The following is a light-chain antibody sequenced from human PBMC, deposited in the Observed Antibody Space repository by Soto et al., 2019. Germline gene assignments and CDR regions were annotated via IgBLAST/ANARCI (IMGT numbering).Light chain of an antibody. V-gene: IGKV1-9*01. J-gene: IGKJ2*01. Sequence: DIQLTQSPSFLSASVGDRVTITCRASQGISSYLAWYQQKPGKAPKLLIYAASTLQSRVPSRFSASGSWTEFTLTISSVQPEDFATYYCPQLNSYPRGFGQWTKLEIK. CDR3: PQLNSYPRG. CDR1: QGISSY. CDR2: AAS.